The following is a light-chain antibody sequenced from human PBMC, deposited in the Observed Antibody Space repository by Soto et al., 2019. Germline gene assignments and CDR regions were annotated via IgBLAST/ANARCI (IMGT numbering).Light chain of an antibody. CDR3: LQYGRSPYT. CDR1: QSVSSTF. V-gene: IGKV3-20*01. CDR2: AAS. J-gene: IGKJ2*01. Sequence: EIVLTQSPGTLSLSPGERATLSCRASQSVSSTFLAWYQQKPGQAPRLLIFAASLRATGIPARFSGGGSGTDFTLTISSLEPEDFAVYYCLQYGRSPYTFGQGTKLEI.